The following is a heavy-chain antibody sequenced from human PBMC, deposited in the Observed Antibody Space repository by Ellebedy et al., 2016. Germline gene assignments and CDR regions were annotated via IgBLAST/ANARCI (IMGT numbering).Heavy chain of an antibody. CDR1: EFTFSIYG. CDR2: IDQYGSEK. CDR3: ARGELVHDY. V-gene: IGHV3-7*03. D-gene: IGHD6-13*01. Sequence: GESLKISCAASEFTFSIYGMTWVRQAPGKGLEWVVNIDQYGSEKYYVDSVKGRFTISRDNAKNSLYLQTNSLRAEDAAVYYCARGELVHDYWGHGTLVTVSS. J-gene: IGHJ4*01.